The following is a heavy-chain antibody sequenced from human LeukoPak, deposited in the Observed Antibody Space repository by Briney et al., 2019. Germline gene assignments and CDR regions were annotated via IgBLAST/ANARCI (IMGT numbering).Heavy chain of an antibody. V-gene: IGHV5-51*01. CDR3: ARLPVSDRYYFRY. CDR1: GYSFTTYW. Sequence: GESLKISCKGSGYSFTTYWIGWVRQMPGKGLEWMGIIYPGDSDTRYSPFFQGQVTISADKSISTAYLQWSSLKASDTAMYYCARLPVSDRYYFRYWGQGTLVTVSS. D-gene: IGHD1-14*01. J-gene: IGHJ4*02. CDR2: IYPGDSDT.